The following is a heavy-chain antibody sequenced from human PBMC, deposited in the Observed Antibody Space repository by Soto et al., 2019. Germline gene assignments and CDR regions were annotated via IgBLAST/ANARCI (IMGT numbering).Heavy chain of an antibody. D-gene: IGHD3-10*01. J-gene: IGHJ4*02. CDR1: GGSISSGGYS. V-gene: IGHV4-30-2*01. CDR3: ARHNYGSGSTYFDY. Sequence: SETLSLTCAVSGGSISSGGYSWIWIRQPPGKGLEWIGYIYHSGYTYYNPSLKSRVTMSVDRSKNQFSLKLSSVTAADTAVYYCARHNYGSGSTYFDYWGQGTLVTVSS. CDR2: IYHSGYT.